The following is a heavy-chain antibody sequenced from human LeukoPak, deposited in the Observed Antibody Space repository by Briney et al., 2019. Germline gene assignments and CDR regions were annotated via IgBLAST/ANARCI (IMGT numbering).Heavy chain of an antibody. CDR3: AKDATFGGVMAMYYFDY. CDR1: GFTFSRYG. D-gene: IGHD3-16*01. CDR2: ISGSGGSK. Sequence: GGSLSLSCAASGFTFSRYGMSWVRQAPAKGLEGVSGISGSGGSKNYPDSVKGRFTMSRDNSKNTLYLQMNSLRAEDTAVYYCAKDATFGGVMAMYYFDYWGQGTLVTVSS. J-gene: IGHJ4*02. V-gene: IGHV3-23*01.